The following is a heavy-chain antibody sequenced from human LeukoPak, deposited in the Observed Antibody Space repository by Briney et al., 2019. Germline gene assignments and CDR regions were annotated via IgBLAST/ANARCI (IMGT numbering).Heavy chain of an antibody. CDR2: TYYTSTSKWDT. V-gene: IGHV6-1*01. D-gene: IGHD3-16*01. CDR3: TRGRRFYYGMDV. CDR1: GDSVSSTIVA. J-gene: IGHJ6*02. Sequence: SRTLSLTCAISGDSVSSTIVAWNWVRQSPSRGLEWLGRTYYTSTSKWDTDYAVSLKSRISVSPDISKNQFSLQLNSVTPEDTAVYYCTRGRRFYYGMDVWGQGTTVTVSS.